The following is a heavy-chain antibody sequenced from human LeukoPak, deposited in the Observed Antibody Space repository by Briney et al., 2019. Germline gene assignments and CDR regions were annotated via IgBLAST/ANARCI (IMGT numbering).Heavy chain of an antibody. D-gene: IGHD3-22*01. CDR1: GGTFSSYA. J-gene: IGHJ4*02. CDR2: IIPIFGTA. V-gene: IGHV1-69*06. Sequence: SVKVSCKASGGTFSSYAISWVRQAPGQGPEWMGGIIPIFGTANYAQKFQGRVTITADKSTSTAYMELSSLRSEDTAVYYCARDGVRYYDSSGRYYFDYWGQGTLVTVSS. CDR3: ARDGVRYYDSSGRYYFDY.